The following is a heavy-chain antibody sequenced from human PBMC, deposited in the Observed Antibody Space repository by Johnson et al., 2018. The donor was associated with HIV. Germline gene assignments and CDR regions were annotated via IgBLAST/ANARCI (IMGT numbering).Heavy chain of an antibody. J-gene: IGHJ3*01. V-gene: IGHV3-30*02. CDR3: AKSSSATYYGDAFDV. Sequence: QVQLVESGGGVVQPGGSLRLSCATSGFIFSNYGIHWVRQAPGKGLEWVAFTRYDGNDNYYADSVRGRFTISRDKSTTTVYLQMKSLRADDTAVYYCAKSSSATYYGDAFDVWGQGTVVSVSS. D-gene: IGHD3-10*01. CDR2: TRYDGNDN. CDR1: GFIFSNYG.